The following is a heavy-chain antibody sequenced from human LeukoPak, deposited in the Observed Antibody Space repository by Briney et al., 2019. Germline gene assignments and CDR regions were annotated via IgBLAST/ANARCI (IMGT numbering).Heavy chain of an antibody. CDR1: GFTFSSYG. D-gene: IGHD2-21*01. J-gene: IGHJ3*02. CDR2: ISGSGGST. Sequence: PGGSLRLSCAASGFTFSSYGMSWVRQAPGKGLEWVSAISGSGGSTYYADSVKGRFTISRDTSKNTVFLQMNSLRADDTAVYYCAKDRAYPNDVFDIWGQGTMVTVSS. V-gene: IGHV3-23*01. CDR3: AKDRAYPNDVFDI.